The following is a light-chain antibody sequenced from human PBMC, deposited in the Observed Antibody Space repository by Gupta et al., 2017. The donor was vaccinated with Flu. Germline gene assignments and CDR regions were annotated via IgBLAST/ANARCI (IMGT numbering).Light chain of an antibody. Sequence: FGDALSKQYTYWYQQKPGQAPLVVIDKYSERPSGIPERFSGSSSGPTITLIISGVQTEDEADYYCQSGDISGSGVFGGGTKLTVL. V-gene: IGLV3-25*03. CDR3: QSGDISGSGV. CDR2: KYS. CDR1: ALSKQY. J-gene: IGLJ3*02.